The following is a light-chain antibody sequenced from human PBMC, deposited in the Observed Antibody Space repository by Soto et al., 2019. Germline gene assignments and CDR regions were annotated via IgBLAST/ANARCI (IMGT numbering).Light chain of an antibody. J-gene: IGKJ3*01. CDR1: QGISSY. V-gene: IGKV1-9*01. Sequence: DIQLTQSPSFLSASVGDRVTITCRASQGISSYLAWYQQKPGKAPKLLIYAASTLQSGVPSRFCGSGSGTEFTLTISSLQPEDFATYYCQQLNSYPPITFGPGTKVDIK. CDR3: QQLNSYPPIT. CDR2: AAS.